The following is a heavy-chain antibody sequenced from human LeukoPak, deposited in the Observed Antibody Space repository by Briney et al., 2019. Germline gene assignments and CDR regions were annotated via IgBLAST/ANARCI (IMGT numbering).Heavy chain of an antibody. CDR1: GFTFSSYG. D-gene: IGHD3-10*01. J-gene: IGHJ6*02. CDR3: ARVGGYYGSGSYFDYYGMDV. CDR2: IWYDGSNK. V-gene: IGHV3-33*01. Sequence: GGSLRLSCAASGFTFSSYGMHWVRQAPGKGLEWVAVIWYDGSNKYYADSVKGRFTISRGNSKNTLYLQMNSLRAEDTAVYYCARVGGYYGSGSYFDYYGMDVWGQGTTVTVSS.